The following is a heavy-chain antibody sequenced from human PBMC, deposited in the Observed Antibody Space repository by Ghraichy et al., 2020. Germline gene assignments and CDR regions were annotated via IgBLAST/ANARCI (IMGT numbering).Heavy chain of an antibody. D-gene: IGHD3-22*01. V-gene: IGHV3-21*01. CDR1: GFTFSTYS. Sequence: GESLNISCAASGFTFSTYSMIWVRQAPGKGLEWVSSISSNGNYIYNADSMKGRFTISRDNAKNSLFLQINSLRAEGTAVYYCAREKRYYYDTSGQYVFDKWGKRTLVTVSS. J-gene: IGHJ4*02. CDR2: ISSNGNYI. CDR3: AREKRYYYDTSGQYVFDK.